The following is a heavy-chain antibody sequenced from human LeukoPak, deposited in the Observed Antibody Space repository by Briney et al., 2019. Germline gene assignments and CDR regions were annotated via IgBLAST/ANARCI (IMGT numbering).Heavy chain of an antibody. J-gene: IGHJ5*02. CDR1: GGTFSSYA. Sequence: SVKVSCEASGGTFSSYAISWVLQAPGQGLEWKGGIIPIFGTANYAQKFQGRVTITTDESTSTAYMELSSLRSEDTAVYYCAGVVSGSGSWITPNWFDPWGQGTLVTVSS. V-gene: IGHV1-69*05. CDR3: AGVVSGSGSWITPNWFDP. D-gene: IGHD3-10*01. CDR2: IIPIFGTA.